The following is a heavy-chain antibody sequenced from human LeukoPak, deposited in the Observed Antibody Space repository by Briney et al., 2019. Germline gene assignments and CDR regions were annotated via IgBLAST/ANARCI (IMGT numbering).Heavy chain of an antibody. Sequence: GGSLRLSCAASGFIFSTHSMNWVRQAPGKGLEWVAVISYDGSNKYYADSVKGRFTISRDNSKNTLYLQMNSLRAEDTAVYYCAKENTAYCGGDCYSWWDAFDIWGQGTMVTVSS. V-gene: IGHV3-30*18. D-gene: IGHD2-21*02. CDR3: AKENTAYCGGDCYSWWDAFDI. CDR2: ISYDGSNK. CDR1: GFIFSTHS. J-gene: IGHJ3*02.